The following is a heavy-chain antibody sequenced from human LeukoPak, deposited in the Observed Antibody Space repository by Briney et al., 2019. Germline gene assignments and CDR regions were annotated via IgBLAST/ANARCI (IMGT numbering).Heavy chain of an antibody. V-gene: IGHV3-15*01. CDR2: IKTKADGGTT. J-gene: IGHJ6*02. Sequence: GGSLRLSCAASGITFSNAWMNWVRQVPGKGLEWVGRIKTKADGGTTDYSAPVKCRFIISRDDSKNTMYLQMNSLMPEDTGLYYCTTATLLRFSEWTVLTPEGMDVWGRGTSVIVSS. CDR3: TTATLLRFSEWTVLTPEGMDV. D-gene: IGHD3-3*01. CDR1: GITFSNAW.